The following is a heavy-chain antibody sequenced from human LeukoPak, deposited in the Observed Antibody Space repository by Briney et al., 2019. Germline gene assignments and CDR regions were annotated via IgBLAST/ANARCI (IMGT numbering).Heavy chain of an antibody. CDR1: GYTFTSYG. Sequence: GASVKVSCKASGYTFTSYGISWVRQAPGQGLVWMGWISAYNGNTNYAQKLQGRVTMTTDTSTSTAYMELRSLRSDDTAVYYCARDKSIGYYDFWSGSDYWGQGTLVTVSS. V-gene: IGHV1-18*01. J-gene: IGHJ4*02. CDR2: ISAYNGNT. CDR3: ARDKSIGYYDFWSGSDY. D-gene: IGHD3-3*01.